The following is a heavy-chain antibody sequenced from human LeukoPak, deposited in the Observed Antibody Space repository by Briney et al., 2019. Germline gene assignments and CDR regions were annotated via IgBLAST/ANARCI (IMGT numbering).Heavy chain of an antibody. CDR1: GGSISSYY. CDR2: IYYSGST. Sequence: SETLSLTCTVSGGSISSYYWSWIRQPPGKGLEWIGYIYYSGSTNYNPSLKSRVTISVDTSKNQFSLKLSSVTAADTAVYYCARAPGEVGYYYMDVWGKGTTVTVSS. V-gene: IGHV4-59*01. D-gene: IGHD4-17*01. CDR3: ARAPGEVGYYYMDV. J-gene: IGHJ6*03.